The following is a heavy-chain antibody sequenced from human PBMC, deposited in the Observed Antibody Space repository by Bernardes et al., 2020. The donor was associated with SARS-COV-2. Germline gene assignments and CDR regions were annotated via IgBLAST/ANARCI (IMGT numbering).Heavy chain of an antibody. CDR1: GFSLRTSGMR. Sequence: SGPTLVKPTQTLTLTCSFSGFSLRTSGMRVSWIRQPPGKALEWLARIDWDDDKSYTPSLKTRLTISKDTPKNQVVLTMTNMDPVDTATYFCARTNGRNYNFFDYWGQGTLVTVSS. CDR2: IDWDDDK. J-gene: IGHJ4*02. D-gene: IGHD4-4*01. CDR3: ARTNGRNYNFFDY. V-gene: IGHV2-70*04.